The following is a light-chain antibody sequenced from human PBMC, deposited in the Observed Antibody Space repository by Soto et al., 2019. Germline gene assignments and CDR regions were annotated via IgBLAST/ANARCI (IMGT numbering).Light chain of an antibody. J-gene: IGLJ1*01. Sequence: QSVLTQPPSVSGAPGQRVTIFCTGSSSNIGAGYDVHWYQQLPGTAPKLLIYGNSNRPSGVPDRFSGSKSGTSASLAITGLQAEDEADYYCQSYDSGLSGFYVFGTGTKVTVL. CDR1: SSNIGAGYD. CDR3: QSYDSGLSGFYV. V-gene: IGLV1-40*01. CDR2: GNS.